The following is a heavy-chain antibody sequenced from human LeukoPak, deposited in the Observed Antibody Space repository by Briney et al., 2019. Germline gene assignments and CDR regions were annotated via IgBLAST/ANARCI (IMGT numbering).Heavy chain of an antibody. CDR1: GFTFSSYG. Sequence: GGSLRLSCVASGFTFSSYGMTWVRQAPGKGLEWVSAVGASGGAKYYADSVKGRFSISRDNSKNTMYLQMNSLRAEDTAVYSCAKGFSGKFQERSLDVRGQGTAVTVSS. CDR2: VGASGGAK. V-gene: IGHV3-23*01. D-gene: IGHD5-12*01. CDR3: AKGFSGKFQERSLDV. J-gene: IGHJ6*02.